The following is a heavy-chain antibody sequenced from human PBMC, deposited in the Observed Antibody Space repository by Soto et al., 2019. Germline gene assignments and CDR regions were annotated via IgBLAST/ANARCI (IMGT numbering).Heavy chain of an antibody. V-gene: IGHV4-39*01. Sequence: PSETMSLTCTVSGGSISSSSYYWGWIRQPPGKGLEWIGSIYYSGSTYYNPSLKSRVTLSVDTSKNQFPLKLSSVTAADTAVYYCARRYFDWLTRWSTYYFDYWGQGTLVTVSS. D-gene: IGHD3-9*01. CDR2: IYYSGST. CDR1: GGSISSSSYY. CDR3: ARRYFDWLTRWSTYYFDY. J-gene: IGHJ4*02.